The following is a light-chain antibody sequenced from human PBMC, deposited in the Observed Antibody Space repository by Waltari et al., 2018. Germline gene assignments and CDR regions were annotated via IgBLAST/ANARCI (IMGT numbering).Light chain of an antibody. CDR2: GAS. J-gene: IGKJ1*01. V-gene: IGKV1-17*03. Sequence: DIQMTQSPSAISASIGDRVTITCRASQDLYTPLAWFRQSEGEVPKRLIHGASRLDAGVSSRFSGHESGTEFTLIISNVQPEDSATYYCLQHSAYPWTFGQGTKVEIK. CDR3: LQHSAYPWT. CDR1: QDLYTP.